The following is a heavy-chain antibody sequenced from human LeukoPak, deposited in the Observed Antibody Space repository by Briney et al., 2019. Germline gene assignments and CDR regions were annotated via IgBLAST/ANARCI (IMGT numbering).Heavy chain of an antibody. V-gene: IGHV3-30*02. CDR2: IFYNGTDK. J-gene: IGHJ4*02. CDR1: GFIFRTYA. CDR3: AKAGASGSGPIDS. Sequence: PGGSLRLSCAASGFIFRTYAMNWVRQAPGKGLEWVAFIFYNGTDKYADSVKGRFTISRDNSKNTLYLEMNRLRPEDTALYYCAKAGASGSGPIDSWGQGTPAIVSS. D-gene: IGHD3-10*01.